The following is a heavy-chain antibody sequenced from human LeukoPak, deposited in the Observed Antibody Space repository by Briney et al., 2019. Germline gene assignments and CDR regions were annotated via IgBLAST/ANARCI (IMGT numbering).Heavy chain of an antibody. CDR3: ARDRLVDTAMVPPPLRDDY. J-gene: IGHJ4*02. Sequence: ASVKVSCKASGYTFTRYGISWVRQAPGQGLEWMGWISAYNGNTNYAQKLQGRVTMTTDTSTSTAYMELRSLRSDDTAVYYCARDRLVDTAMVPPPLRDDYWGQGTLVTVSS. CDR2: ISAYNGNT. CDR1: GYTFTRYG. V-gene: IGHV1-18*01. D-gene: IGHD5-18*01.